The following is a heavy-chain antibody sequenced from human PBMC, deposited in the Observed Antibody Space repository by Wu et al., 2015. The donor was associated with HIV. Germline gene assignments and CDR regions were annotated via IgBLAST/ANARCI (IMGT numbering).Heavy chain of an antibody. Sequence: QVQLVQPGAEVKKPGASVRVSCKTSGYIFTGYFMHWVRQAPGQGLEWMGWINPSSGDTSYSQKLQSRVTMTRDTSISTVYMELSRLRFDDSAVYYCARDPQEVSGWYAHWGQGTLVTVSS. CDR1: GYIFTGYF. V-gene: IGHV1-2*02. CDR2: INPSSGDT. D-gene: IGHD6-19*01. CDR3: ARDPQEVSGWYAH. J-gene: IGHJ4*02.